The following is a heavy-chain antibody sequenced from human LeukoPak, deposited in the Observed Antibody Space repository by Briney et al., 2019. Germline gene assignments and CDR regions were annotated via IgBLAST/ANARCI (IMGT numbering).Heavy chain of an antibody. D-gene: IGHD6-13*01. CDR3: ARDPTQNTYWLAGSWFFDY. CDR1: GFTFSSYS. Sequence: GGSLRLSCAASGFTFSSYSMNWVRQAPGKGLEWVSSISSSSSYIYYADSVKGRFTISRDNAKNSLYLQMNSLRAEDTAVYYCARDPTQNTYWLAGSWFFDYWGQGTLVTVSS. CDR2: ISSSSSYI. V-gene: IGHV3-21*01. J-gene: IGHJ4*02.